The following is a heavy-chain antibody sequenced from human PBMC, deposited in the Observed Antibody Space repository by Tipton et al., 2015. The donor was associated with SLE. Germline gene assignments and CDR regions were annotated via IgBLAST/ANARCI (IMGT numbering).Heavy chain of an antibody. V-gene: IGHV4-38-2*02. D-gene: IGHD2-15*01. J-gene: IGHJ3*02. CDR3: ARNRGSGQQAAFEI. Sequence: TLSLTCTVSGYSISSDYYWGWIRQPPGKGLTWIGNIYHSGNTYYSPSLRSRLTISIDASKNQFSMRLTSVTAADTAMYYCARNRGSGQQAAFEIWGQGTMVTVSS. CDR1: GYSISSDYY. CDR2: IYHSGNT.